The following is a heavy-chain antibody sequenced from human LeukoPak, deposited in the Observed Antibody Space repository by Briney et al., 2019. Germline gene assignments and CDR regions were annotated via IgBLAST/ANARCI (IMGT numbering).Heavy chain of an antibody. D-gene: IGHD3-3*01. V-gene: IGHV3-48*01. CDR3: ARSTEWFADY. Sequence: PGGSLRLSCAASGFNFNVYSMNWVRQAPGKGPEWTSYMTSDSNTIYYADSVRGRFTISRDNAKKSVYLELSNLRADDTAMYYCARSTEWFADYWGQGTLVTVSS. CDR2: MTSDSNTI. J-gene: IGHJ4*02. CDR1: GFNFNVYS.